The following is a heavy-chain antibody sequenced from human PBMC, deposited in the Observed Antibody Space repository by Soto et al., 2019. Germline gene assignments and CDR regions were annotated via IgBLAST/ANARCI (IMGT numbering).Heavy chain of an antibody. CDR1: GFTFSSYA. CDR2: ISGSGGST. J-gene: IGHJ4*02. CDR3: AKVQARCLWFGELFCPFDY. V-gene: IGHV3-23*01. D-gene: IGHD3-10*01. Sequence: PGGSLRLSCAASGFTFSSYAMSWVRQAPGKGLEWVSAISGSGGSTYYADSVKGRFTISRDNSKNTLYLQMNSLRAEDTAVYYCAKVQARCLWFGELFCPFDYWGQGTLVTVSS.